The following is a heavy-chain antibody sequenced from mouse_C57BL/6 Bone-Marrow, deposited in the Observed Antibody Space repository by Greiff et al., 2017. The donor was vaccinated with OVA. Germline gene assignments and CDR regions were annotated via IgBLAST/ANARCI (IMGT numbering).Heavy chain of an antibody. CDR1: GYTFTDYN. V-gene: IGHV1-18*01. CDR3: ARLGLRRPYIDY. D-gene: IGHD2-2*01. CDR2: INPNNGGT. Sequence: EVQLQQSGPELVKPGASVKIPCKASGYTFTDYNMDWVKQSHGKSLEWIGDINPNNGGTIYNQKFKGKATLTVDKSSSTAYMELRSLTSEDTAVYYCARLGLRRPYIDYWGQGTTLTVSS. J-gene: IGHJ2*01.